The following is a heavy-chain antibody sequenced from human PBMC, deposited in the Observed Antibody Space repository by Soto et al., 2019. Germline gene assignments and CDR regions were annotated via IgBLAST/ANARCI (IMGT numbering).Heavy chain of an antibody. CDR1: GGSITTGGYY. V-gene: IGHV4-31*03. J-gene: IGHJ5*02. D-gene: IGHD3-10*01. Sequence: PSETLSLTCTVSGGSITTGGYYWSWIRQHPGRGLEWLGYIYYNGNRYYNPSLGGRVTISRDTSENQFSLKLTSVTVADTAVYYCARVGGLLWFGELEDWFDPWGQGTLVTVSS. CDR3: ARVGGLLWFGELEDWFDP. CDR2: IYYNGNR.